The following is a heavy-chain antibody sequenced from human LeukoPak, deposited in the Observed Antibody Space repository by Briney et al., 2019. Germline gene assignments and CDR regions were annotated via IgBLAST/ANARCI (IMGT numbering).Heavy chain of an antibody. V-gene: IGHV3-13*01. CDR3: TREFCGSRAACAGGFYYDV. Sequence: GRSLRLSCAASGFTFSSYDFHWVRQVPGKGLEWVSAIGVTGDTYYADSVKGRFTISRENAANSLYLQMHSLRAGDTALYYCTREFCGSRAACAGGFYYDVWGRGTLVTVSS. CDR1: GFTFSSYD. J-gene: IGHJ2*01. D-gene: IGHD2-15*01. CDR2: IGVTGDT.